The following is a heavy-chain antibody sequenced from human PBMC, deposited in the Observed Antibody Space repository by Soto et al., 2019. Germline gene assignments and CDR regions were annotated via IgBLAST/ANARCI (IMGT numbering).Heavy chain of an antibody. CDR3: ARWGTEGRGRPPTEFDL. CDR2: INPKSGAT. CDR1: GYNLIGFY. J-gene: IGHJ2*01. D-gene: IGHD3-16*01. Sequence: QLVQSGAEVKRPGASVKVSCKASGYNLIGFYMHWGREAPGQGLEWMGWINPKSGATNYAQKFQGRVTLTRDTSINTAYMALSSLTSADTAMYYCARWGTEGRGRPPTEFDLWGRGTLVTVSS. V-gene: IGHV1-2*02.